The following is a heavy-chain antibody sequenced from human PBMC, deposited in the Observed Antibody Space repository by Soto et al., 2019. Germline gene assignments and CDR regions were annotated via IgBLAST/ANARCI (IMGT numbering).Heavy chain of an antibody. Sequence: GGSLRLSCAASGFTVSSNYMSWVRQAPGKGLEWVSVIYSGGSTYYADSVKGRFTISRDNSKNTLYLQMNSLRAEDTAVYYCARADSSGPTYYFDYWGQGTLVTVSS. CDR1: GFTVSSNY. J-gene: IGHJ4*02. CDR3: ARADSSGPTYYFDY. V-gene: IGHV3-66*01. D-gene: IGHD6-19*01. CDR2: IYSGGST.